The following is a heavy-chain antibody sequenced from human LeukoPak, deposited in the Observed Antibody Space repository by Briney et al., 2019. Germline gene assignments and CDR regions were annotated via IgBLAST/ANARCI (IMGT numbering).Heavy chain of an antibody. CDR1: GFTFSSYA. CDR2: ISSNGGST. CDR3: VKINSSGWYGLDY. Sequence: GGSLRLSCSASGFTFSSYAMHWVRQAPGKGLEYVSAISSNGGSTYYANSVKGRFTISRDNSKNTLYLQMSSLRAEDTAVYYCVKINSSGWYGLDYWGQGTLVTVSS. V-gene: IGHV3-64D*06. D-gene: IGHD6-19*01. J-gene: IGHJ4*02.